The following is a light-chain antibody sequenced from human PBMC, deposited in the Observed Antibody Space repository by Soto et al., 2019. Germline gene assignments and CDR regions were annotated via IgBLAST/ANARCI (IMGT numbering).Light chain of an antibody. V-gene: IGKV1-5*03. Sequence: DIQMTQSPSTLSASVGDRVTITCRASQSISSWLAWYQQKPGKAPKLLIYKASNLESGVPSRFSGSGSETEFTLTISGLQPDDFASYYCQQYNSYSWTFGQGTKVEVK. CDR3: QQYNSYSWT. CDR1: QSISSW. CDR2: KAS. J-gene: IGKJ1*01.